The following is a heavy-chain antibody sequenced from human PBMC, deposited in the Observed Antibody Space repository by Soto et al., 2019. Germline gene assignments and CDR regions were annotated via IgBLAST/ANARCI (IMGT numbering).Heavy chain of an antibody. CDR3: AKEGGTVLRFLEWLSSHIDY. Sequence: LRLSCAASGFTFSSYAMSWVRQAPGKGLEWVSAISGSGGSTYYADSVKGRFTISRDNSKNTLYLQMNSLRAEDTAVYYCAKEGGTVLRFLEWLSSHIDYWGQGTLVTVSS. D-gene: IGHD3-3*01. V-gene: IGHV3-23*01. J-gene: IGHJ4*02. CDR1: GFTFSSYA. CDR2: ISGSGGST.